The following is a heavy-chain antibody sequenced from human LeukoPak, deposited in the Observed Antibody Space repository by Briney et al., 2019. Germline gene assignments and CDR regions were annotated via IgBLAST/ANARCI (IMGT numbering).Heavy chain of an antibody. V-gene: IGHV1-69*13. CDR1: GGTFSSYA. CDR2: IIPIFGTA. J-gene: IGHJ4*02. D-gene: IGHD2-2*01. Sequence: SVKVSCKASGGTFSSYAISWVRQAPGQGLEWMGGIIPIFGTANYAQKFQGRVTITADESTSTAYMELSSLRSEDTAVYYCARHPSPQLHHFDYWGQGTLVTVSS. CDR3: ARHPSPQLHHFDY.